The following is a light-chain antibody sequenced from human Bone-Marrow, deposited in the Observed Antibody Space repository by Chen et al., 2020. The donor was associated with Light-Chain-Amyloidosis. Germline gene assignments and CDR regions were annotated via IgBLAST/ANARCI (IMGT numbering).Light chain of an antibody. Sequence: NFMLAQSHSVSESPGKTGIILCTRSSGSIATNYVQWYQQRPGSAPTTVIYEDDQRPSGVPDRFSGSIDRSSNSASLTISGLKTEDEADYYCQSYQGSSQGVFGGGTKLTVL. V-gene: IGLV6-57*03. CDR1: SGSIATNY. CDR3: QSYQGSSQGV. J-gene: IGLJ3*02. CDR2: EDD.